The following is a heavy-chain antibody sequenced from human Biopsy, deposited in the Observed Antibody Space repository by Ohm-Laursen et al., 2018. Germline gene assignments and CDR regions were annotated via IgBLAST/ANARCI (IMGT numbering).Heavy chain of an antibody. CDR2: ISFDGSDQ. Sequence: SLRLSCTASRFTFSTYGMHWVRQAPGTGLGWVAVISFDGSDQKYADSVKGRFTISRDNSKNTLYLQMNSLRAEDTAVFYCVKDRGAAGTDYYYGMDVWGQGTTVTVSS. CDR3: VKDRGAAGTDYYYGMDV. D-gene: IGHD6-13*01. CDR1: RFTFSTYG. V-gene: IGHV3-30*18. J-gene: IGHJ6*02.